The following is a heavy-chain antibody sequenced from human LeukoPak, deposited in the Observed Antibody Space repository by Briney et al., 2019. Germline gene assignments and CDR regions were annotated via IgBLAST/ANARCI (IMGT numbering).Heavy chain of an antibody. CDR3: ARELGGSRG. CDR1: GYTFSDYY. V-gene: IGHV1-46*01. Sequence: ASVKVSCKASGYTFSDYYMHWVRQAPGQGLEWMGVINPSGGSTRYAQKFQGRVTMTRDMSTSTVDMELSSLRAEDTAVYYCARELGGSRGWGQGTLVTVSS. D-gene: IGHD1-26*01. CDR2: INPSGGST. J-gene: IGHJ4*02.